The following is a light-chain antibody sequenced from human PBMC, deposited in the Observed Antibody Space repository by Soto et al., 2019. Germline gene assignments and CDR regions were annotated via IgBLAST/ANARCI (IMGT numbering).Light chain of an antibody. CDR3: VQALQSPPYT. CDR1: QSVLHSNGYNY. Sequence: DIVMTQSPLSLPVTPGEPASISCRSSQSVLHSNGYNYLDWYLQKPGQSPQLLIYWGSNRAHGVPDRFSGRGSGADFRLQISRVEAEDVGVYYCVQALQSPPYTFGQGTKREIK. CDR2: WGS. J-gene: IGKJ2*01. V-gene: IGKV2-28*01.